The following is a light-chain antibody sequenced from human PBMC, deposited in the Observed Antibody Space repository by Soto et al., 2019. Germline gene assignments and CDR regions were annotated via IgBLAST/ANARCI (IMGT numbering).Light chain of an antibody. CDR1: RSNIGAGFD. CDR3: QSYDSSLSGSI. J-gene: IGLJ2*01. V-gene: IGLV1-40*01. Sequence: QSVLTQPPSVSGAPGQRVTISCTGSRSNIGAGFDVHWYQQVPGTAPKLLIYGNSNRPSGVPDRFSGSKSGTSASLAITGLQAEDEADYYCQSYDSSLSGSIFGGGTKLTVL. CDR2: GNS.